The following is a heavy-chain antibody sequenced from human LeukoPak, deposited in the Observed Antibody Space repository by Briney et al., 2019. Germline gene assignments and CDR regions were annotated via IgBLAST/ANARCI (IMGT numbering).Heavy chain of an antibody. CDR3: ARARNDYDSSGFSTLDY. CDR1: GFTFSDYA. J-gene: IGHJ4*02. V-gene: IGHV3-64*04. Sequence: GGSLRLSCSASGFTFSDYALHWVRQAPGKGLEYLSSINYKASSTYYADSVKGRFTISRDNSKNTLYLQMNSLRAEDTAVYYCARARNDYDSSGFSTLDYWGQGTLVTVSS. D-gene: IGHD3-22*01. CDR2: INYKASST.